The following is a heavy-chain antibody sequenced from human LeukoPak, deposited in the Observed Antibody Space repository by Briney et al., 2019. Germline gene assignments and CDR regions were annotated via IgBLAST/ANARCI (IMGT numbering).Heavy chain of an antibody. CDR3: ARGNGGHWSWFDP. D-gene: IGHD1-1*01. V-gene: IGHV3-21*01. J-gene: IGHJ5*02. CDR1: VFTLSSYS. Sequence: TGGSLRLSCAASVFTLSSYSMRWVRQARRKGLEWVSSISSSSSYIYYADSVKGRFTISRDNAKNSLYLQMNSLRAEDTAVYYCARGNGGHWSWFDPWGQGTLVTVSS. CDR2: ISSSSSYI.